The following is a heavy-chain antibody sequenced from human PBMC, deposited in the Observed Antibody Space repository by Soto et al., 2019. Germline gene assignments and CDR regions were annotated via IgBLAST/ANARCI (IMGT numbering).Heavy chain of an antibody. Sequence: ASVKVSCKASGYTFTSYGISWVRQAPGQGLEWMGWISAYNGNTNYAQKLQGRVTMTTDTSTSTAYMELRSLRSDDTAVYYCAREGEGSSGWYVGLGSDDWGQGTLVTVSS. CDR3: AREGEGSSGWYVGLGSDD. CDR2: ISAYNGNT. D-gene: IGHD6-19*01. V-gene: IGHV1-18*01. J-gene: IGHJ4*02. CDR1: GYTFTSYG.